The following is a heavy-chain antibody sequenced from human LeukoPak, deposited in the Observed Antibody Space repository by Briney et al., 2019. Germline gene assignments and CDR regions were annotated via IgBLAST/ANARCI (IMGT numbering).Heavy chain of an antibody. V-gene: IGHV4-30-4*01. J-gene: IGHJ3*02. CDR3: AREGYSYGYDAFDI. CDR2: IYYSGST. D-gene: IGHD5-18*01. CDR1: GGSISSGDYH. Sequence: SQTLSLTCTVSGGSISSGDYHWSWIRQPPGKGLEWIGYIYYSGSTYYNPSLKSRVTISVDTSKNQFSLKLSSVTAADTAVYYCAREGYSYGYDAFDIWGQGTMVTVSS.